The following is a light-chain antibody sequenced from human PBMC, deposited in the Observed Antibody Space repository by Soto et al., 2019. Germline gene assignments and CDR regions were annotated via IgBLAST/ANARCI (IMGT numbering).Light chain of an antibody. CDR3: QQYSSSSPT. CDR1: QSISSW. J-gene: IGKJ2*01. CDR2: GAS. Sequence: DIQMTQSPSTLSASVGDRVTITCRASQSISSWLARYQQKPGKAPKLLVYGASSLESGVASRFSGSGSVTEFTLTIHCLQADDFATCYCQQYSSSSPTFGQGTKLEIK. V-gene: IGKV1-5*01.